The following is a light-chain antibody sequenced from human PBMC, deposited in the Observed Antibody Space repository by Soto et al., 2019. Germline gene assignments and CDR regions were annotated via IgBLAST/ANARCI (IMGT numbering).Light chain of an antibody. Sequence: QSVLTQPPSVSGAPGQRVTISCTGSSSNIGAGYDVHWYQQFPGTAPKLLIYGNTNRPSGVPDRFSGSKSGPSASLAITGLQAEDEADYYCQSYDSSLSGSVVFGTGTKLTVL. CDR2: GNT. CDR1: SSNIGAGYD. V-gene: IGLV1-40*01. J-gene: IGLJ1*01. CDR3: QSYDSSLSGSVV.